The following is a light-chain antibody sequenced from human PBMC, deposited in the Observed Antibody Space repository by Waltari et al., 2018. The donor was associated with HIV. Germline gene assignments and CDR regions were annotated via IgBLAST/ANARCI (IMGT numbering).Light chain of an antibody. CDR2: EVT. Sequence: QSALTQPRSISGSPGQSITISCTGSSSDVGAFNYVSWYQHLPGRAPQLIIYEVTKRPPGVSDRFSGSKSGNTASLTVSRLRAEDEGDYYCGSYAGSDDLGLLGGGTKLTVL. V-gene: IGLV2-11*01. CDR3: GSYAGSDDLGL. CDR1: SSDVGAFNY. J-gene: IGLJ2*01.